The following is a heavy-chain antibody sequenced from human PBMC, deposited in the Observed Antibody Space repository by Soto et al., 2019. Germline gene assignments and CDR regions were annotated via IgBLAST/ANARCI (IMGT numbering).Heavy chain of an antibody. Sequence: SETLSLTCAVYGGSFSGYYWSWIRQPPGKGLEWIGEVDHSGSTNYNPSLKSRVTISVDTSKNQFSLKLSSVTAADTAVYYCARGGTGITMVRGASSWFDPWGQGTLVTVSS. D-gene: IGHD3-10*01. CDR2: VDHSGST. J-gene: IGHJ5*02. CDR3: ARGGTGITMVRGASSWFDP. V-gene: IGHV4-34*01. CDR1: GGSFSGYY.